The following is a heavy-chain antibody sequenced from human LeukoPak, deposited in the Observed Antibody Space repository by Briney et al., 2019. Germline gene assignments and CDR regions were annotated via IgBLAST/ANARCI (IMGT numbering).Heavy chain of an antibody. CDR2: IFYDGSNK. Sequence: GGSLGLSCAASGFTFSSYGIHWVRQAPGKGLEWVAVIFYDGSNKYYADSVKGRFTISRDNSKNVLYLQMNSLRAEDTAVYYCAKSWFGDLYAFDIWGQGTMVTVSS. J-gene: IGHJ3*02. CDR1: GFTFSSYG. V-gene: IGHV3-30*18. CDR3: AKSWFGDLYAFDI. D-gene: IGHD3-10*01.